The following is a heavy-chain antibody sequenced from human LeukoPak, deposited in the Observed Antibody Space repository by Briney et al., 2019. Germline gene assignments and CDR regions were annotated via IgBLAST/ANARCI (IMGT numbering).Heavy chain of an antibody. CDR3: AKMGGVSESNARTFDP. CDR2: ISSSSSYI. CDR1: GFTFSSYS. J-gene: IGHJ5*02. V-gene: IGHV3-21*04. D-gene: IGHD3-16*01. Sequence: PGGSLRLSCAASGFTFSSYSMNWVRQAPGKGLEWVSSISSSSSYIYYADSVKGRFTISRDNAKNLLYLQMKSLRVEDTALYHCAKMGGVSESNARTFDPWGQGTLVTVSS.